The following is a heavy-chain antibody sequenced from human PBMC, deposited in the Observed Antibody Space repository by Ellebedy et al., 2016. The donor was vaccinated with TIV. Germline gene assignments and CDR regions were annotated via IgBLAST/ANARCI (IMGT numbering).Heavy chain of an antibody. J-gene: IGHJ4*02. Sequence: SETLSLTXTVSGGSISSSSYYWGWIRQPPGKGLEWIGSIYYSGSTYYNPSLKSRVTISVDTSKNQFSLKLSSVTAADTAVYYCARVGMVVAATPNYFDYWGQGTLVTVSS. CDR3: ARVGMVVAATPNYFDY. CDR2: IYYSGST. CDR1: GGSISSSSYY. V-gene: IGHV4-39*01. D-gene: IGHD2-15*01.